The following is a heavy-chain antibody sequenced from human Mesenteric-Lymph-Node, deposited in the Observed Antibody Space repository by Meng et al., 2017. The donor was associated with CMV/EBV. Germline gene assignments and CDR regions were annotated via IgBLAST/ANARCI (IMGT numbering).Heavy chain of an antibody. CDR1: GYSFTSYW. J-gene: IGHJ4*02. D-gene: IGHD3-22*01. CDR2: FYPADSAT. CDR3: ARHHFYYYDSSGYLNLYNFDS. V-gene: IGHV5-51*01. Sequence: GESLKISCKGSGYSFTSYWIGWVRQMPGKGLEWMGSFYPADSATRYSPSFQGQVTISTDKSISTAYLQWSSLKASDTAMYYCARHHFYYYDSSGYLNLYNFDSWGQGTLVTVSS.